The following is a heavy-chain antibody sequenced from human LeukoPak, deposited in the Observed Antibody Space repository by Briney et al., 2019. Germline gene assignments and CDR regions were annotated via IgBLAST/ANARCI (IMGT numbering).Heavy chain of an antibody. CDR3: AKGLGYSYGYYFDY. Sequence: GGSLRLSCAASGFTFSSYAMSWVRQAPGKGLEWVSAISGSGGSTYYADSVKGRFTTSRDNSKNTLYLQMNSLRAEDTAVYYCAKGLGYSYGYYFDYWGQGTLVTVSS. J-gene: IGHJ4*02. CDR2: ISGSGGST. CDR1: GFTFSSYA. D-gene: IGHD5-18*01. V-gene: IGHV3-23*01.